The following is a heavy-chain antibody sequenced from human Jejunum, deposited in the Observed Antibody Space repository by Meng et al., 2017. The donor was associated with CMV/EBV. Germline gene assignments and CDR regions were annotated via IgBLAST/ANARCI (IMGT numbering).Heavy chain of an antibody. CDR2: IKEDGGEK. CDR1: GFTFNNYW. J-gene: IGHJ6*02. CDR3: ARQKCGGDCDMDV. Sequence: GFTFNNYWMSWVRQAPGKGLEWVANIKEDGGEKNYVDSVKGRFTISRDYAQNSLYLQMNSLRAEDTAVYYCARQKCGGDCDMDVWGQGTTVTVSS. D-gene: IGHD2-21*01. V-gene: IGHV3-7*01.